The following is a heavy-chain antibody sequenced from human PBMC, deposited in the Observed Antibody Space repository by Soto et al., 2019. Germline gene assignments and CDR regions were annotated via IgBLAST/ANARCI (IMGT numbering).Heavy chain of an antibody. V-gene: IGHV3-21*01. CDR2: ISSSSSYI. J-gene: IGHJ6*02. CDR3: ARLGQPYYYYGMDV. Sequence: PGGSLRLSCAASGFTFSSYSMNWVRQAPGKGLEWVSSISSSSSYIYYADSVKGRFTISRDNAKNSLYLQMNSLRAEDTAVYYCARLGQPYYYYGMDVWGQGTTVTVSS. CDR1: GFTFSSYS.